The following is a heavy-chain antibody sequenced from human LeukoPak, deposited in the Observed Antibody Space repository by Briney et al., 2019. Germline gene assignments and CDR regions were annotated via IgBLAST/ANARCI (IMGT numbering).Heavy chain of an antibody. CDR3: ARDRGDGYNRFGY. J-gene: IGHJ4*02. CDR1: GFTFRGYE. D-gene: IGHD5-24*01. Sequence: GGSLRLSCAASGFTFRGYEMNWVRQAPGKGLEWVSYISNSGTTVYYADSVKGRFTISRDNAKNSLYLQMNSLRAADTAVYYCARDRGDGYNRFGYWGQGTLVTVSS. V-gene: IGHV3-48*03. CDR2: ISNSGTTV.